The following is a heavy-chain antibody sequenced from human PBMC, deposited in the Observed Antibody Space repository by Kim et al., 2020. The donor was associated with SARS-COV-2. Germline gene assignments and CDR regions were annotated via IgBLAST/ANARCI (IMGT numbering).Heavy chain of an antibody. Sequence: PSFQGQVTLSADKSSSTAYLQWSSLKASDTAMYYCARQIAAAESYWYFDLWGRGTLVTVSS. J-gene: IGHJ2*01. D-gene: IGHD6-13*01. V-gene: IGHV5-51*01. CDR3: ARQIAAAESYWYFDL.